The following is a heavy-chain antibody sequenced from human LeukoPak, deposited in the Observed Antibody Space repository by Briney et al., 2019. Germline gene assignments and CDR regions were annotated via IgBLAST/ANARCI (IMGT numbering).Heavy chain of an antibody. CDR2: INPNSGGT. Sequence: ASVKVSCKASGYTFTGYYMHWVRQAPGQGLEWMGRINPNSGGTNYAQKFQGRVTMTRDTSISTAYMELSGLRSDDTAVYYCARAKSSGSSGYYYDWDFDYWGQGTLVTVSS. V-gene: IGHV1-2*06. CDR3: ARAKSSGSSGYYYDWDFDY. CDR1: GYTFTGYY. J-gene: IGHJ4*02. D-gene: IGHD3-22*01.